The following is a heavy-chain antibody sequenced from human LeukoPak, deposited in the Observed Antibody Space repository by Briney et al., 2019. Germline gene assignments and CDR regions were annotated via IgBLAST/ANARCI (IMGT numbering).Heavy chain of an antibody. J-gene: IGHJ4*02. Sequence: SETLSLTCAVSGYSISSGYYWGWIRQPPGKGLEWIGTIYHSGSTYYNLSLKSRVTISVDTSKNRFSLKLSSVTAADTAVYYCASRRGRLSPVDYWGQGTLVTVSS. CDR3: ASRRGRLSPVDY. CDR2: IYHSGST. CDR1: GYSISSGYY. D-gene: IGHD3-16*01. V-gene: IGHV4-38-2*01.